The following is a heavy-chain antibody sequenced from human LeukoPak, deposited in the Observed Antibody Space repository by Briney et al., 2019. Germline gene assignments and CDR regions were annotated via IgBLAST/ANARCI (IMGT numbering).Heavy chain of an antibody. CDR1: GGSISSSNYY. D-gene: IGHD5-18*01. Sequence: NPSETLSLTCTVSGGSISSSNYYWGWIRQPPGKGLEWIGSIYYSGGTYYNPSLKSRVTISVDTSKNQFSLKLSSVTAADTAVYYCASYIRGYSYGYPYFDYWGQGTLVTVSS. CDR3: ASYIRGYSYGYPYFDY. CDR2: IYYSGGT. J-gene: IGHJ4*02. V-gene: IGHV4-39*01.